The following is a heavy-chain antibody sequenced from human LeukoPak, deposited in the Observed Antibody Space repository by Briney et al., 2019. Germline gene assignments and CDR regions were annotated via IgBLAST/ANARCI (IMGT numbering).Heavy chain of an antibody. Sequence: GGSLRLSCAASGFTVSSNYMTWVRQAPGKGLEWVSVVYGGDTTYYADSVKGRFTISRDNSKNTLYLQMNSLRAEDTAVYYCAKLAEYYDFWSGSLFDYWGQGTLVTVSS. CDR3: AKLAEYYDFWSGSLFDY. D-gene: IGHD3-3*01. CDR1: GFTVSSNY. J-gene: IGHJ4*02. CDR2: VYGGDTT. V-gene: IGHV3-66*01.